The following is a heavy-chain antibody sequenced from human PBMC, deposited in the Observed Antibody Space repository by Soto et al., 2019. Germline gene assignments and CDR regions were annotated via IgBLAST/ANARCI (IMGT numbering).Heavy chain of an antibody. D-gene: IGHD6-13*01. V-gene: IGHV1-2*04. Sequence: WASVKVSCKASGYTFTGYYMHWVRQAPGQGLEWMGWINPNSGGTNYAQKFQGWVTMTRDTSISTAYMELSRLRSDDTAVYYCAAGGIAAAGPTRHYYYYGMDAWGQGTTVTVS. CDR1: GYTFTGYY. J-gene: IGHJ6*02. CDR3: AAGGIAAAGPTRHYYYYGMDA. CDR2: INPNSGGT.